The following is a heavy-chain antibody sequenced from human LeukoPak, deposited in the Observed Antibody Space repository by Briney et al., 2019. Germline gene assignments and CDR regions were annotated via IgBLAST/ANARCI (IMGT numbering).Heavy chain of an antibody. J-gene: IGHJ5*02. D-gene: IGHD3-10*01. CDR1: GGSISSSF. CDR2: IYYSGST. Sequence: PSETLSLTGTVSGGSISSSFWSWIRQPPGKGLEWIGYIYYSGSTNYNPSLKSRVTISVDTSKNQFSLKLSSVTAADTAVYYCARLGSGSYWSWFDPWGQGTLVTVSS. V-gene: IGHV4-59*01. CDR3: ARLGSGSYWSWFDP.